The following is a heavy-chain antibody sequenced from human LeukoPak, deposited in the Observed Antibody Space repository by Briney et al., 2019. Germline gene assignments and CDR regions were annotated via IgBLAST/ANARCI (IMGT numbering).Heavy chain of an antibody. V-gene: IGHV3-23*01. D-gene: IGHD1-26*01. CDR2: ISGSGGST. CDR3: AKIYSGSYYRSYHYMDV. CDR1: GFTFSSYA. Sequence: PGGSLRLSCAASGFTFSSYAMSWVRQAPGKGLEWVSAISGSGGSTYYADSVKGRFTISGDNSKNTLYLQMNSLRAEDTAVYYCAKIYSGSYYRSYHYMDVWGKGTTVTVSS. J-gene: IGHJ6*03.